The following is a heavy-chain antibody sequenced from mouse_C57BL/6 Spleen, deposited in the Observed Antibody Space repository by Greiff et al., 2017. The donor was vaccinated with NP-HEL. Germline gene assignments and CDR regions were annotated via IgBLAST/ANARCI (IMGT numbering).Heavy chain of an antibody. CDR1: GFTFSDYG. D-gene: IGHD1-1*01. CDR3: ARGAVAPFAY. Sequence: EVKLMESGGGLVKPGGSLKLSCAASGFTFSDYGMHWVRQAPEKGLEWVAYISSGSSTIYYADTVKGRFTISRDNAKNTLFLQMTSLRSEDTAMYYCARGAVAPFAYWGQGALVTVSA. J-gene: IGHJ3*01. V-gene: IGHV5-17*01. CDR2: ISSGSSTI.